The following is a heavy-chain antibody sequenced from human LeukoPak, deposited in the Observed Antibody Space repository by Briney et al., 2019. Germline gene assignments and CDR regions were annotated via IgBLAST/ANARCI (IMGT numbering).Heavy chain of an antibody. Sequence: GGSLRLSCAASEFTFDDYAIHWVRQVPGKGLEWVSGISWNSRTVSCADSVRGRFTISRDNAMNSLYLQMNSLRAEDTALYYCARAKSKRGDAWTFDIWGQGTMVTVSS. D-gene: IGHD3-16*01. CDR2: ISWNSRTV. CDR3: ARAKSKRGDAWTFDI. CDR1: EFTFDDYA. V-gene: IGHV3-9*01. J-gene: IGHJ3*02.